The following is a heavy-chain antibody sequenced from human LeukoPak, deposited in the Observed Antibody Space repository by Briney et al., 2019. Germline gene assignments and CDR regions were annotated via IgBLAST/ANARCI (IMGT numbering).Heavy chain of an antibody. CDR2: ISGSGGST. V-gene: IGHV3-23*01. Sequence: PGGSLRLSCAASGFTFSSYAMSWVRQAPGEGLEWVSAISGSGGSTYYADSVKGRFTISRDNSKNTLYLQMNSLRAEDTAVYYCAKDPSYYDSSGYYHYYFDYWGQGTLVTVSS. J-gene: IGHJ4*02. CDR3: AKDPSYYDSSGYYHYYFDY. D-gene: IGHD3-22*01. CDR1: GFTFSSYA.